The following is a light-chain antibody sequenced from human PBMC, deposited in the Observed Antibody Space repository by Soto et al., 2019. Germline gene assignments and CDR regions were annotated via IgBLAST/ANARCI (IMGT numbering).Light chain of an antibody. Sequence: EVVLTQSPGTLSLSPGETATLSCRASEGVASNYLAWYQQKPGQAPRLLIYGASTRATGIPARFSGSGSGTEFTLTISSLQSVDFAVYYCQQYNNWLTWTFGQGTKVDI. CDR2: GAS. CDR1: EGVASNY. V-gene: IGKV3-15*01. CDR3: QQYNNWLTWT. J-gene: IGKJ1*01.